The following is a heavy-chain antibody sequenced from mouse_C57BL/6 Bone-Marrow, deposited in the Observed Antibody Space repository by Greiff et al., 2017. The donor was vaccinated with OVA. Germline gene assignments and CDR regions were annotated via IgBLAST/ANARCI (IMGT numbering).Heavy chain of an antibody. V-gene: IGHV7-1*01. Sequence: EVKLVESGGGLVQSGRSLRLSCATSGFTFSDFYMEWVRQAPGKGLEWIAASRNKANDYTTEYSASVKGRFIVSRDTSQSILYLQMNALRAEDTAMYYCARGLDGYFDVWGTGTTVTVSS. J-gene: IGHJ1*03. CDR1: GFTFSDFY. D-gene: IGHD6-1*01. CDR3: ARGLDGYFDV. CDR2: SRNKANDYTT.